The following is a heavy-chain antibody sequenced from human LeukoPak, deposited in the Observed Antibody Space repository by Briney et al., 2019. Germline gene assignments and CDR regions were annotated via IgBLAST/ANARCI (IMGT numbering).Heavy chain of an antibody. CDR2: IYFSGGNT. V-gene: IGHV4-59*08. CDR3: ARQPSGTAAFDI. Sequence: SETLSLTCAVSGGSISNYYWSWIRQPPGKALEWIGYIYFSGGNTNYNPSFKSRVTISVDTSKNQFFLRLNSVTAADTAVYYCARQPSGTAAFDIWGQGTVVTVSS. J-gene: IGHJ3*02. CDR1: GGSISNYY. D-gene: IGHD1-14*01.